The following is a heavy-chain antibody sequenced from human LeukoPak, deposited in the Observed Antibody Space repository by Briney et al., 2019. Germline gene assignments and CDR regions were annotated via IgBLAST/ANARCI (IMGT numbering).Heavy chain of an antibody. CDR2: ISSNGGST. CDR1: GFTFSSYA. V-gene: IGHV3-64*01. Sequence: GGSLRLSCAASGFTFSSYAMHWVRQAPGKGLEYVSAISSNGGSTYYANSVKGRFIISRDNSKNTLYLQMGSLRAEDMAVYYCARGRGYSGYDYWGQGTLVTVSS. D-gene: IGHD5-12*01. J-gene: IGHJ4*02. CDR3: ARGRGYSGYDY.